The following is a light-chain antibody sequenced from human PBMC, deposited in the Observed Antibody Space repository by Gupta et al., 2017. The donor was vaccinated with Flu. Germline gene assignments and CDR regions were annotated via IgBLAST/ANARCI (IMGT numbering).Light chain of an antibody. CDR1: QDISSL. J-gene: IGKJ4*01. Sequence: GDRVTITCRATQDISSLLPWYQQKPGRAPKFLIYAASNLQAGVPSRFRGSGSGTDFTLTISSPQAEDFATYYCQQSESFPLTFGGGTKVEIK. CDR3: QQSESFPLT. CDR2: AAS. V-gene: IGKV1-12*01.